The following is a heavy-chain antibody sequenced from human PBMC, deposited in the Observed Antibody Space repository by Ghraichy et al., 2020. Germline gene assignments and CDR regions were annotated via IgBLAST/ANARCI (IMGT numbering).Heavy chain of an antibody. V-gene: IGHV3-15*01. CDR2: IKSKTDGGTT. CDR3: TTETGPLGSPSILEWLLQRHYYYYGMDV. J-gene: IGHJ6*02. Sequence: GESLNISCAASGFTFSNAWMSWVRQAPGKGLEWVGRIKSKTDGGTTDYAAPVKGRFTISRDDSKNTLYLQMNSLKTEDTAVYYCTTETGPLGSPSILEWLLQRHYYYYGMDVWGQGTTVTVSS. D-gene: IGHD3-3*01. CDR1: GFTFSNAW.